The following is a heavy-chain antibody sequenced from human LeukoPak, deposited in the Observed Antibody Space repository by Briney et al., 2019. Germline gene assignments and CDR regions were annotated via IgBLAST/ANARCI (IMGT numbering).Heavy chain of an antibody. CDR3: ARGSAGIAVAGTSPPDY. CDR1: GFTFSSYS. D-gene: IGHD6-19*01. Sequence: GGSLRLSCAASGFTFSSYSMNWVRQAPGKGLEWVSSISSSSSYIYYADSVKGRFTISRDNAKNSLYLQMNSLRAEDTAVYYCARGSAGIAVAGTSPPDYWGQGTLVTVSS. V-gene: IGHV3-21*04. J-gene: IGHJ4*02. CDR2: ISSSSSYI.